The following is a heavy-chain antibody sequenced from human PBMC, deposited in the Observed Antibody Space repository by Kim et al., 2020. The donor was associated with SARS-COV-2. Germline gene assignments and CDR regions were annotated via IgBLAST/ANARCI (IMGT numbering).Heavy chain of an antibody. CDR1: GGSISSGSYY. CDR3: ARWARLVRGVITDTDAFDI. Sequence: SETLSLTCTVSGGSISSGSYYWSWIRQPAGKGLEWIGRIYTSGSTNYNPSLKSRVTISVDTSKNQFSLKLSSVTAADTAVYYCARWARLVRGVITDTDAFDIWGQGTMVTVSS. J-gene: IGHJ3*02. V-gene: IGHV4-61*02. D-gene: IGHD3-10*01. CDR2: IYTSGST.